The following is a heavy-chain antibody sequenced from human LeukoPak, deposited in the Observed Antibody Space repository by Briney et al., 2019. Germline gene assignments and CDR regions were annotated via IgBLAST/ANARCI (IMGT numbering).Heavy chain of an antibody. J-gene: IGHJ6*03. CDR3: ARGNRPGYCSSTSCYYYYYMDV. Sequence: PSETLSLTCAVSGYSISSGYYWGWIRQPPGKGLEWIGEINHSGSTNYNPSLKSRVTISVDTSKTQFSLNLSSVTAADTAVYYCARGNRPGYCSSTSCYYYYYMDVWGKGTTVTVSS. D-gene: IGHD2-2*01. CDR1: GYSISSGYY. CDR2: INHSGST. V-gene: IGHV4-38-2*01.